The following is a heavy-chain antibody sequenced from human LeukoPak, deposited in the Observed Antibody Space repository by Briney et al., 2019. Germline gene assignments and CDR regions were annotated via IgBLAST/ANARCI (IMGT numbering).Heavy chain of an antibody. CDR2: IYPGDSDT. J-gene: IGHJ4*02. D-gene: IGHD3-10*01. Sequence: GESLKISCEGSGYKFTTYWIGWGRQVPGKGLEWMGIIYPGDSDTKYSPSFLCQVTISADRSISTAYLQWTSLKASDTAMYYCARQWYYDSAIGYWGQGTLVTVSS. V-gene: IGHV5-51*01. CDR3: ARQWYYDSAIGY. CDR1: GYKFTTYW.